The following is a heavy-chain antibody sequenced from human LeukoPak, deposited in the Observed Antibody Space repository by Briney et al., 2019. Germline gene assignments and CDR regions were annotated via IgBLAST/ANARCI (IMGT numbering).Heavy chain of an antibody. CDR3: ASGYYDSSGYYYDYYYYYMDV. CDR1: GGTFTSYA. Sequence: ASVKVSCKASGGTFTSYAISWVRQAPGQGLEWMGGIIPIFGTANYAQKFQGRVTITADESTRKAYMEMSRLREEDTAVYYCASGYYDSSGYYYDYYYYYMDVWGKGTTVTISS. V-gene: IGHV1-69*13. D-gene: IGHD3-22*01. CDR2: IIPIFGTA. J-gene: IGHJ6*03.